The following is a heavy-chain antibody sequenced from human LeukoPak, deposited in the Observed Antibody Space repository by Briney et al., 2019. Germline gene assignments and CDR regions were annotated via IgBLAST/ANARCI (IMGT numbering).Heavy chain of an antibody. V-gene: IGHV4-4*02. Sequence: PSETLSLTCAVSGGSISSSNWWSWVRQPPGEGLEWIGEIYHSGSTNYNPSLKSRVTISVDKSKNQFSLKLSSVTAADTAVYYCARDGESEELVSDAFDIWGQGTMVTVSS. CDR1: GGSISSSNW. CDR2: IYHSGST. D-gene: IGHD3-10*01. CDR3: ARDGESEELVSDAFDI. J-gene: IGHJ3*02.